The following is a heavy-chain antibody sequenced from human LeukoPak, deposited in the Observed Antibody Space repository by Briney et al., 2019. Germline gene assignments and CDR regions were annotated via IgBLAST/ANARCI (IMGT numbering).Heavy chain of an antibody. V-gene: IGHV5-51*01. Sequence: LGESLKISCKGSGYRFTSYWIGWVRPMPGKGLEWMGIIYPGDSDTRYSPSSQGQVTISADKSISTAYLQWSSLKASDTAMYYCARTDYYDSSGYQGYFDYWGQGTLVTVSS. CDR1: GYRFTSYW. CDR3: ARTDYYDSSGYQGYFDY. D-gene: IGHD3-22*01. J-gene: IGHJ4*02. CDR2: IYPGDSDT.